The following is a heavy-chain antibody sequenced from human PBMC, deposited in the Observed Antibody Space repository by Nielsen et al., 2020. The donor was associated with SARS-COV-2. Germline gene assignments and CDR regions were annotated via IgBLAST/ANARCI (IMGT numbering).Heavy chain of an antibody. CDR2: INPIGGST. V-gene: IGHV1-46*01. D-gene: IGHD5-18*01. J-gene: IGHJ6*03. CDR3: ARKWRGYSYGKYYYYYMDV. Sequence: WVRQAPGQGLEWMGIINPIGGSTTYAQKFQGRVTMTSDTSTTTIYMELSSLRSEDTAVYYCARKWRGYSYGKYYYYYMDVWGKGTTVTVSS.